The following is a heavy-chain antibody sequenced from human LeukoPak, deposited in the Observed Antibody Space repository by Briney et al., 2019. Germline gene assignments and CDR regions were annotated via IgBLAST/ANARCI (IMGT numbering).Heavy chain of an antibody. J-gene: IGHJ5*02. V-gene: IGHV4-39*06. CDR1: GGSISSSSYY. CDR2: IYYSGST. CDR3: ARSRQRGYSYYNWFDP. D-gene: IGHD5-18*01. Sequence: PSETLSLTCTVSGGSISSSSYYWGWIRQPPGKGLEWIGSIYYSGSTYYNPSLKSRVTISVDTSKNQFPLKLSSVTAADTAVYYCARSRQRGYSYYNWFDPWGQGTLVTVSS.